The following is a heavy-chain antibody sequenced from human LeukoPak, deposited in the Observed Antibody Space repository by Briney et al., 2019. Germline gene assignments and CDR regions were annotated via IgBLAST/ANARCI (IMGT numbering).Heavy chain of an antibody. J-gene: IGHJ4*02. D-gene: IGHD6-6*01. Sequence: GGSLRLSCAASGFTFSNYAMSWVRQAPDKGLDWVAVIYHAGTIYAESVKGRFIISRDDSRNTLYLQMNSLKIEDTAVYFCARGALQARPDYWGQGTLITVSS. CDR2: IYHAGTI. CDR3: ARGALQARPDY. CDR1: GFTFSNYA. V-gene: IGHV3-33*08.